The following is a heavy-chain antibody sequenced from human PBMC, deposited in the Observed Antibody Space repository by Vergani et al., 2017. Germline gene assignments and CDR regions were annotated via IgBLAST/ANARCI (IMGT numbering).Heavy chain of an antibody. CDR1: GFTFSSYA. CDR3: AKPRGGYSSLYYFDY. Sequence: EVQLLESGGGLVQPGGSLRLSCAASGFTFSSYAMSWVRQAPGKGLEWVSAISGSGGSAYYADSVKGRFTISRDNSKNTLYLQMNSLRAEDTAVYYCAKPRGGYSSLYYFDYWGQGTLVTVSS. D-gene: IGHD6-13*01. J-gene: IGHJ4*02. CDR2: ISGSGGSA. V-gene: IGHV3-23*01.